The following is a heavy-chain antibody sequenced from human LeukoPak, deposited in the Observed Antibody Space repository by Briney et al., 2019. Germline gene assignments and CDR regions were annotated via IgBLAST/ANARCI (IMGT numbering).Heavy chain of an antibody. CDR1: GGSISSGGYS. CDR3: ARVHSSGWYPKADY. CDR2: IYHSGST. Sequence: PSQTLSLTCAVSGGSISSGGYSWSWIRQPPGKGLEWIGYIYHSGSTNYNPSLKSRVTISVDTSKNQFSLKLSSVTAADTAVYYCARVHSSGWYPKADYWGQGTLVTVSS. V-gene: IGHV4-30-2*01. J-gene: IGHJ4*02. D-gene: IGHD6-19*01.